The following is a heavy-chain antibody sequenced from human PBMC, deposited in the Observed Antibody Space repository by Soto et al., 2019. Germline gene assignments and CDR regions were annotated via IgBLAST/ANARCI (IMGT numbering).Heavy chain of an antibody. J-gene: IGHJ5*02. D-gene: IGHD3-16*01. Sequence: QVQLVQSGAEVKRPGASVKVSCKASGDTFSNFDCNWGRQATGQGPEWMGWMYPNNGQTAYARTFQGRVTMTWNSSTSTAYMELSSLTSDDTAVYYCATMIRGLIHWLDPWGQGTLVTVSS. CDR2: MYPNNGQT. CDR1: GDTFSNFD. V-gene: IGHV1-8*01. CDR3: ATMIRGLIHWLDP.